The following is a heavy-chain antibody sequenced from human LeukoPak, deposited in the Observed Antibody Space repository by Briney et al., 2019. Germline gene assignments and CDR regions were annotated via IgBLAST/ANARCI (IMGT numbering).Heavy chain of an antibody. CDR1: GGSISSYY. V-gene: IGHV4-59*08. Sequence: TLSLTCTVSGGSISSYYWSWIRQPPGKGLEWIGYIYYSGSTNYNPSLKSRVTISVDTSKNQFSLKLSSVTAADTAVYYCARLGTGSKRAFDYWGQGTLVTVSS. CDR3: ARLGTGSKRAFDY. J-gene: IGHJ4*02. CDR2: IYYSGST.